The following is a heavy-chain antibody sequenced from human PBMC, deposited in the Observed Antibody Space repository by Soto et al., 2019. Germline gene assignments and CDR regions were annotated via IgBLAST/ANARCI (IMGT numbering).Heavy chain of an antibody. CDR1: GGTFSSYT. J-gene: IGHJ3*02. D-gene: IGHD1-1*01. Sequence: GASVKVSCKASGGTFSSYTISWVRQAPGQGLEWMGRIIPILGIANYAQKFQGRVTITADKSTSTAYMELSSLRSEDTAVYYCARGTTRTTVATGAFDIWGKGTMVTVS. CDR2: IIPILGIA. CDR3: ARGTTRTTVATGAFDI. V-gene: IGHV1-69*02.